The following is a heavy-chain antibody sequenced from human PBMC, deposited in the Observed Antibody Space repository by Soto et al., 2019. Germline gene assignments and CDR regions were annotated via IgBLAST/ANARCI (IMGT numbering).Heavy chain of an antibody. CDR1: GFTFSDYY. V-gene: IGHV3-11*05. D-gene: IGHD5-12*01. CDR3: ARDSPGYSGYDYVYYYYGMDV. Sequence: QVQLVESGGGLVKPGGSLKLSCAASGFTFSDYYMSWIRQAPGKGLEWVSYISSSSSYTNYADSVKGRFTISRDNAKNSLYLQMNSLRAEDTAVYYGARDSPGYSGYDYVYYYYGMDVWGQGTTLTVSS. CDR2: ISSSSSYT. J-gene: IGHJ6*02.